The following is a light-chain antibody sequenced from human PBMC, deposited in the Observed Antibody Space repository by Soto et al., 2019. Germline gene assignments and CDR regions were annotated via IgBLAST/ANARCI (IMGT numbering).Light chain of an antibody. Sequence: EIVMTQSPDTLSVSPGERATLSCRASQIVSTNLAWYQQKPGQAPRLLIYGASTRATGIPARFSGSESGTEFTLTISSLQSEDFAVYHCQQYNNCPYTFGQGTKLEIK. CDR1: QIVSTN. CDR2: GAS. CDR3: QQYNNCPYT. V-gene: IGKV3-15*01. J-gene: IGKJ2*01.